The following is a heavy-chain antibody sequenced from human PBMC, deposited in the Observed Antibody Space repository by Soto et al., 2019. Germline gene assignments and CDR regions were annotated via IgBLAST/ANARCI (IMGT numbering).Heavy chain of an antibody. V-gene: IGHV5-51*01. J-gene: IGHJ6*02. D-gene: IGHD6-13*01. Sequence: GESLKISCKGSGYSFTSYWIGWVRQMPGKGLEWMGIIYPGDSDTRYSPSFQGQVTISADKSISTAYLQWSSLKASDTAMYYCARHSPSHYSSSWYYYYGMDVWGQGTTVTVSS. CDR2: IYPGDSDT. CDR1: GYSFTSYW. CDR3: ARHSPSHYSSSWYYYYGMDV.